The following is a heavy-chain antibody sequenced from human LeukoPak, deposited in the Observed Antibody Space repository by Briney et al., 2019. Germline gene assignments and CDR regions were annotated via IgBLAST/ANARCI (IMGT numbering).Heavy chain of an antibody. CDR1: GFTSSDYA. J-gene: IGHJ3*02. CDR3: SSDLFGSGIGYDAFDS. CDR2: IIRKAHGGTT. D-gene: IGHD3-10*01. Sequence: PWRSPSLSFTASGFTSSDYATIGFRQAPGKGLEWVGFIIRKAHGGTTEYAASVKGRFTISRDDSKSIAYLQMHSLKTEDTAVYYCSSDLFGSGIGYDAFDSWRQGTMVTVSS. V-gene: IGHV3-49*03.